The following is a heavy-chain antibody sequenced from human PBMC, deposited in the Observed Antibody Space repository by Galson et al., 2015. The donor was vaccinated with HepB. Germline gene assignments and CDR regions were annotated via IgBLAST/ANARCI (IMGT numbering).Heavy chain of an antibody. CDR1: GFTFSSYA. J-gene: IGHJ6*02. Sequence: SLRLSCAASGFTFSSYAMHWVRQAPGKGLEYVSAISSNGGSTYYAGSVKGRFTISRDNSKNTLYLQMSSLRAEDTAVYYCVKGSSGWYPSYYYYGMDVWGQGTTVTVSS. V-gene: IGHV3-64D*06. CDR2: ISSNGGST. CDR3: VKGSSGWYPSYYYYGMDV. D-gene: IGHD6-19*01.